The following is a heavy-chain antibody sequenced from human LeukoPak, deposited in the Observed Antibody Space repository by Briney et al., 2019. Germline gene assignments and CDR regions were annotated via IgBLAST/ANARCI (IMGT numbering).Heavy chain of an antibody. Sequence: SETLSLTCAVYGGSFSGYYWSWIRQPPGKGLEWIGEINHSGSTNYNPSLKSRVTISVDTSKNQFSLKLSSVTAADTAVYYCASNLGYRSGGSCPYYYYMDVWGKGTTVTVSS. CDR2: INHSGST. CDR1: GGSFSGYY. CDR3: ASNLGYRSGGSCPYYYYMDV. J-gene: IGHJ6*03. V-gene: IGHV4-34*01. D-gene: IGHD2-15*01.